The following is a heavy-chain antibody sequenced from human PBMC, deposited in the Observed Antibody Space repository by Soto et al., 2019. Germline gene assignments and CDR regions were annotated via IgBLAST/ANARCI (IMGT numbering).Heavy chain of an antibody. CDR2: IYSGGST. D-gene: IGHD6-19*01. CDR1: GFTVSSNY. Sequence: EVQLVESGGGLIQPGGSLRLSCAASGFTVSSNYMSWVRQAPGKGLEWVSVIYSGGSTYYADSVKGRFTISRDNSKNTLYLQMNSLRAEDTAVYYCARASSGWSFYYYYGIDVWGQGTTVTVSS. CDR3: ARASSGWSFYYYYGIDV. J-gene: IGHJ6*02. V-gene: IGHV3-53*01.